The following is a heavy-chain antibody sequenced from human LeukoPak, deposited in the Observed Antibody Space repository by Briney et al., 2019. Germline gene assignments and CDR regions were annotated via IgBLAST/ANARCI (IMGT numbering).Heavy chain of an antibody. CDR3: TIYDFWSGATRAFDI. Sequence: GGSLRLSCAASGFTFSSYAMSWGRQAPGKGLEWVSAISGSGGGTYYADSVKGRFTISRDNSKNTLYLQMNSLRAEDTAVYYSTIYDFWSGATRAFDIWGQGTMVTVSS. V-gene: IGHV3-23*01. D-gene: IGHD3-3*01. CDR1: GFTFSSYA. J-gene: IGHJ3*02. CDR2: ISGSGGGT.